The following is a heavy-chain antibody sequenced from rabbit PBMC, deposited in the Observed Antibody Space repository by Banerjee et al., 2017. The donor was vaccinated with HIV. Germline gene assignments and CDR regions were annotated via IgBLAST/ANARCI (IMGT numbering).Heavy chain of an antibody. CDR2: IYGGSGDST. CDR1: GFSFNSNYY. D-gene: IGHD2-1*01. J-gene: IGHJ3*01. CDR3: TRDLSYDDYPDFGL. V-gene: IGHV1S40*01. Sequence: QSLEESGGDLVKPGASLTLTCTASGFSFNSNYYICWVRQAPGKGLEWIACIYGGSGDSTHYASWAKGRFTISKTSSTTVTLQMTSLTAADTATYFCTRDLSYDDYPDFGLWGQGTLVTVS.